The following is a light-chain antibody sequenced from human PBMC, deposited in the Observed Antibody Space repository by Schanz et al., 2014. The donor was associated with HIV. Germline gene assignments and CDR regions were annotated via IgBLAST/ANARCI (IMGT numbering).Light chain of an antibody. CDR2: DVS. CDR1: SIDVGGYDY. J-gene: IGLJ2*01. CDR3: SSSAGSDNLV. V-gene: IGLV2-14*03. Sequence: QSALTQPASLSGSPGQSITISCTGTSIDVGGYDYVSWYQQHPDKAPRLIIYDVSNRPSGVSSRFSGSKSGNTASLTVSGLQVDDEADYYCSSSAGSDNLVFGGGTKLTVL.